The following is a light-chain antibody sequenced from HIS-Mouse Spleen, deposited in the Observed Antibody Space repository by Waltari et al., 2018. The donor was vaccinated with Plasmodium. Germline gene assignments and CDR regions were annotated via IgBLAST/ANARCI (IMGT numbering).Light chain of an antibody. CDR3: LQHNSYPLYT. CDR2: AAS. CDR1: QGISNY. Sequence: DIQMTQSPSAIAASVADRVTITCLASQGISNYLAWFQQKQGKVPKRLIYAASSLQSGVPSRFSGSGSGTEFTLTISSLQPEDFATYYCLQHNSYPLYTFGQGTKLEIK. J-gene: IGKJ2*01. V-gene: IGKV1-17*03.